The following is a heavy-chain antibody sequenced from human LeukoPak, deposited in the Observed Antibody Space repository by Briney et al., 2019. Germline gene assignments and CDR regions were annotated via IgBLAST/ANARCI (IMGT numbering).Heavy chain of an antibody. CDR2: ISGSGGST. Sequence: PGGSLRLSCAASGFTFSSYAMSWVRQAPGKGLEWVSAISGSGGSTYYADSVKGRFTISRDNSKNTLYLQMNSLRAEDTAVYYCAKFAATGSSGHNWFDPWGQGTLVTVSS. V-gene: IGHV3-23*01. CDR3: AKFAATGSSGHNWFDP. D-gene: IGHD3-22*01. J-gene: IGHJ5*02. CDR1: GFTFSSYA.